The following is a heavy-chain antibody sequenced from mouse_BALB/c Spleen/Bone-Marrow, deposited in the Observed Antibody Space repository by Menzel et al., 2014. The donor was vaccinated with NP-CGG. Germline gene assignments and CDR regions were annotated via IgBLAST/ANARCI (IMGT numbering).Heavy chain of an antibody. Sequence: EVMLVESWGGLVQPGGSRKLSCAASGFTFSSFGMHWVRQAPEKGLEWVAYISSGSSTSHYADTVKGRFTISRDNPKNTLFLQMTSLRSEDTAMYYCARDVPLYDVGYFDYWGQGTTLTVSS. CDR1: GFTFSSFG. D-gene: IGHD2-14*01. CDR2: ISSGSSTS. J-gene: IGHJ2*01. V-gene: IGHV5-17*02. CDR3: ARDVPLYDVGYFDY.